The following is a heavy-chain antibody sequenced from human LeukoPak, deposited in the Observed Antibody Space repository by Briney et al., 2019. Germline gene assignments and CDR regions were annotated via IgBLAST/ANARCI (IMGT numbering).Heavy chain of an antibody. J-gene: IGHJ4*02. CDR3: ARDSSGYYPSY. V-gene: IGHV3-48*03. CDR1: GFTFSNYE. Sequence: GRSLRLSCAASGFTFSNYEMNWVRQASGKGLEWVSYISGGGDTIYYADSVRGRFTISRDNAKNSLYLQLNSLRAEDTAVYYCARDSSGYYPSYWGQGTLVTVSS. D-gene: IGHD3-22*01. CDR2: ISGGGDTI.